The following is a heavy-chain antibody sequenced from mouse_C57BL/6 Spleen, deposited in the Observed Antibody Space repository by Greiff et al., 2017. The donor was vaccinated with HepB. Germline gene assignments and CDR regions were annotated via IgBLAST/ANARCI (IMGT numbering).Heavy chain of an antibody. V-gene: IGHV1-74*01. CDR3: AIGDYYGSSYGFAY. CDR1: GYTFTSYW. CDR2: IHPSDSDT. Sequence: VKLQQSGAELVKPGASVKVSCKASGYTFTSYWMHWVKQRPGQGLEWIGRIHPSDSDTNYNQKFKGKATLTVDKSSSTAYMQLSSLTSEDSAVYYCAIGDYYGSSYGFAYWGQGTLVTVSA. J-gene: IGHJ3*01. D-gene: IGHD1-1*01.